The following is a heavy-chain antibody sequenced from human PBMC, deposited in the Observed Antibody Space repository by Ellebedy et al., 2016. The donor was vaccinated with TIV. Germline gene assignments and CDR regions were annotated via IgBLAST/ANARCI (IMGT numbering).Heavy chain of an antibody. Sequence: PGGSLRLSCAAYGFTLSSQWTSWVRQAPGKGPEWVACIKGDGSEEHDVDSVTGRFTISRDSAKNSLYLQMNRLRPEDTAVYHCASLDTTVRGQAYWGQGTLVTVSS. J-gene: IGHJ4*02. CDR3: ASLDTTVRGQAY. V-gene: IGHV3-7*01. CDR2: IKGDGSEE. D-gene: IGHD3-10*01. CDR1: GFTLSSQW.